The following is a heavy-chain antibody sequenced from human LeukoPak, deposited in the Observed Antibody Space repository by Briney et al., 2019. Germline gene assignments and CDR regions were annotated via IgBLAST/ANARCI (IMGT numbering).Heavy chain of an antibody. CDR2: IGPGGDI. V-gene: IGHV3-21*05. Sequence: GGSLRLSCAASGFSFTAYSMNWVRQAPGRGLEWISYIGPGGDIYYADSVTGRFTVSRDTAKNSLYLQMNGLRVEDTAVYYCARRFDSWGQGTLVTVSS. CDR1: GFSFTAYS. J-gene: IGHJ4*02. CDR3: ARRFDS.